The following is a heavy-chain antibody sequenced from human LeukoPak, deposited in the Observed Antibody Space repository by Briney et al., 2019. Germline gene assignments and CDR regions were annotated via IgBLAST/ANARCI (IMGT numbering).Heavy chain of an antibody. V-gene: IGHV1-2*02. J-gene: IGHJ6*03. Sequence: EASVTVSCKASRYTFTEHYIYWLRQAPGQGLEWVGRINCNSGDATSAQKFQGRVTMTRDTSVSTAYMDLSSVTADDTAVYFCARSAGHCSSGVCFTDYYMDVWGRGTMVTVSS. CDR2: INCNSGDA. CDR3: ARSAGHCSSGVCFTDYYMDV. D-gene: IGHD2-8*01. CDR1: RYTFTEHY.